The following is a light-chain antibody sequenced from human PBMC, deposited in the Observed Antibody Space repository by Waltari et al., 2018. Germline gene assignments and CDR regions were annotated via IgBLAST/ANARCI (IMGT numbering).Light chain of an antibody. Sequence: EIVLTQVPDTLSSSPGESATLSCRASPSFSNHYLAWYQQKPGQAPRLLIYATSTRAAGTPDRFSGSESGTDFTLTISRLEPEDFAVYYCQQYGSSLYTFGQGTKLEIK. CDR3: QQYGSSLYT. J-gene: IGKJ2*01. CDR1: PSFSNHY. V-gene: IGKV3-20*01. CDR2: ATS.